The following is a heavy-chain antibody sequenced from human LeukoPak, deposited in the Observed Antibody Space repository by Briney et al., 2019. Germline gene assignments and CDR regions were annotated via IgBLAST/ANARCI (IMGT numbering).Heavy chain of an antibody. CDR2: ISGSGGST. Sequence: GGSLRLSCAASGFTFSSCAMSWVRQAPGKGLEWVSAISGSGGSTYYADSVKGRFTISRDNSKNTLYLQMNSLRAEDTAVYYCASEALEEDYYYYGMDVWGQGTTVTVSS. V-gene: IGHV3-23*01. J-gene: IGHJ6*02. CDR3: ASEALEEDYYYYGMDV. CDR1: GFTFSSCA.